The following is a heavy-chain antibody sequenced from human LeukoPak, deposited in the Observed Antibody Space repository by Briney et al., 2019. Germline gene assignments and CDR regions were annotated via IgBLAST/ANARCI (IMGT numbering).Heavy chain of an antibody. J-gene: IGHJ5*02. CDR3: ARGGYYGSGNDFRFDP. Sequence: PSETLSLTCTVSGGSISSGGYYWSWIRQPPGKGLEWIGYIYYSGGTNYKPSLKSRVTISVDTSKNQFSLRLSSVTAADTAVYYCARGGYYGSGNDFRFDPWGQGTLVTVSS. V-gene: IGHV4-61*08. CDR2: IYYSGGT. CDR1: GGSISSGGYY. D-gene: IGHD3-10*01.